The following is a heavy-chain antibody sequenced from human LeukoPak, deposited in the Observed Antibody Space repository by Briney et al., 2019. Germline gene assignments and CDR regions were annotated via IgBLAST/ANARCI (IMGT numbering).Heavy chain of an antibody. CDR1: GFTFSSYG. Sequence: GGSLRLSWAASGFTFSSYGMHWVRQAPAKGLVGVAFIRYYGSNKYYADSVKGRFTISRDNSKNTLYLQMNSLRAEDTAVYYCAKNMRTPLLWFGELYFDYWGQGTLVTVSS. J-gene: IGHJ4*02. CDR3: AKNMRTPLLWFGELYFDY. V-gene: IGHV3-30*02. CDR2: IRYYGSNK. D-gene: IGHD3-10*01.